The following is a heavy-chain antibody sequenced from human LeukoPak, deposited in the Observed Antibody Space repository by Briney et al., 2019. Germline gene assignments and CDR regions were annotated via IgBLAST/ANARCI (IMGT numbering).Heavy chain of an antibody. D-gene: IGHD3-3*02. CDR3: ARGIRRANDAFDI. Sequence: GGALRLSCASSGFTDSSYYMSWLRQAPGKGLEWVSVIYSGGSTYYADSVKGRFTISRDNSKNTLYIQMNSLRAEDTAVYYCARGIRRANDAFDIWGQGTMVTVSS. V-gene: IGHV3-53*01. J-gene: IGHJ3*02. CDR2: IYSGGST. CDR1: GFTDSSYY.